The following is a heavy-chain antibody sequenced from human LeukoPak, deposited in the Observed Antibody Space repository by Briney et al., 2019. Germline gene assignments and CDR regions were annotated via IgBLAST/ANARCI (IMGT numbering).Heavy chain of an antibody. CDR2: IYPSGGST. CDR3: ARLYDISDSWFDP. Sequence: ASVKVSCKASGYTFTSYYMHWLRQAPGQGLEWMGMIYPSGGSTSYAQKFQGRVTMTRDTSTSIVYMKMSSLRSEDTAVYYCARLYDISDSWFDPWGQGTLVSVSS. CDR1: GYTFTSYY. V-gene: IGHV1-46*03. J-gene: IGHJ5*02. D-gene: IGHD3-9*01.